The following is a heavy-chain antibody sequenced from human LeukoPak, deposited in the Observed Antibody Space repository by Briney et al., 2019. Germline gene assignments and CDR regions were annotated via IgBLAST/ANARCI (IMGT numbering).Heavy chain of an antibody. J-gene: IGHJ4*02. V-gene: IGHV4-59*01. CDR3: ARGAGWYGN. CDR1: GGPITSDY. D-gene: IGHD6-19*01. CDR2: IRYSGTT. Sequence: ASETLSLTCTVSGGPITSDYWSWIRQPPGKGLEWIAYIRYSGTTNYNPSLKSRVTISLDTSKNQFSLKLTSVTAADTAVYYCARGAGWYGNWGQGTLVTVSS.